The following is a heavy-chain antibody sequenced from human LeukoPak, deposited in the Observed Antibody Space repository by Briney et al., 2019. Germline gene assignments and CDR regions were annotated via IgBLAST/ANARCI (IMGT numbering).Heavy chain of an antibody. J-gene: IGHJ4*02. CDR3: ARGRIKLWGHYY. D-gene: IGHD5-18*01. Sequence: PGGSLRLSCAASGFTFSGYWMSWVRPGPGKGREWVANTKPDGREKYYVDSVRGRFTISRENAKNSLYLQMNSPRDTDTQVCYCARGRIKLWGHYYWGQGTLVTVSP. CDR1: GFTFSGYW. CDR2: TKPDGREK. V-gene: IGHV3-7*04.